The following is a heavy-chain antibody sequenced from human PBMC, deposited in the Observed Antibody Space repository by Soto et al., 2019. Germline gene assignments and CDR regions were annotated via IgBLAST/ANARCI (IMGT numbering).Heavy chain of an antibody. V-gene: IGHV3-48*02. CDR1: GFTFSTYR. D-gene: IGHD1-1*01. Sequence: EVQLVESGGGLVQPGGSLRLSCAASGFTFSTYRMNWVRQAPGKGLECVAYISSGRVTTYYADSVKGRFTISRDNANSSLCLPMNSLRDDDPAVYYCATEDFGVNCNWGHGHMVTV. CDR2: ISSGRVTT. CDR3: ATEDFGVNCN. J-gene: IGHJ3*01.